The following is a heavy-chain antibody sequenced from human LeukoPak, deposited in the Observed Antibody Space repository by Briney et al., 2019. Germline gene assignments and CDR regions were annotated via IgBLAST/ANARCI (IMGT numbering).Heavy chain of an antibody. CDR1: GFTFSSYA. CDR3: ARVAPAAPLWYYMDV. D-gene: IGHD2-2*01. J-gene: IGHJ6*03. CDR2: ISYDGSNK. V-gene: IGHV3-30-3*01. Sequence: PGRSLRLSCAASGFTFSSYAMHWVRQAPGKGLEWVAVISYDGSNKYYADSVKGRFTISRDNSKNTLYLQMNSLRAEDTAVYYCARVAPAAPLWYYMDVWGKGTTVTVSS.